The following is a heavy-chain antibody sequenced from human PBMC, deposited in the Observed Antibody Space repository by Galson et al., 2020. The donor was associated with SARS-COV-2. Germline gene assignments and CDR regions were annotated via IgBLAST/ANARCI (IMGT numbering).Heavy chain of an antibody. CDR2: IWYDGSNK. Sequence: GESLKISCAASGFTFSSYGMHWVRQAPGKGLEWVAVIWYDGSNKYYAYSVKGRFTISRDNSKNTLYLQMNSLRAEDTAVYYCARDFQQYYYYYMDVWGKGTTVTVSS. V-gene: IGHV3-33*01. CDR1: GFTFSSYG. J-gene: IGHJ6*03. CDR3: ARDFQQYYYYYMDV.